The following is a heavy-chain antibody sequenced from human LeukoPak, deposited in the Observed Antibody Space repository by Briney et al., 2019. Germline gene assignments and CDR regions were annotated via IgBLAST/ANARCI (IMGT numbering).Heavy chain of an antibody. Sequence: RGSLRLSCAASGFTFSSYAMSWVRQAPGKGLEWVSAISGSGGSTYYADSVKGRFTISRDNSKNTLYLQMNSLRAEDTAVYYCAKADSSGWYFFDYWGQGTLVTVSS. CDR2: ISGSGGST. V-gene: IGHV3-23*01. CDR1: GFTFSSYA. D-gene: IGHD6-19*01. J-gene: IGHJ4*02. CDR3: AKADSSGWYFFDY.